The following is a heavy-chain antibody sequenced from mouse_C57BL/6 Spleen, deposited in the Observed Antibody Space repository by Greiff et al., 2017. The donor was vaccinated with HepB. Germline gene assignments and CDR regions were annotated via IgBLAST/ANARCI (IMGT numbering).Heavy chain of an antibody. Sequence: EVQLQQSGAELVRPGASVKLSCTASGFNIKDDYMHWVKQRPEQGLEWIGWIDPENGDTEYASKFQGKATITADTSSNTAFLQLSILTSEDTAVYYCTSELRRGFAYWGQGTLVTVSA. CDR2: IDPENGDT. CDR1: GFNIKDDY. D-gene: IGHD1-2*01. V-gene: IGHV14-4*01. J-gene: IGHJ3*01. CDR3: TSELRRGFAY.